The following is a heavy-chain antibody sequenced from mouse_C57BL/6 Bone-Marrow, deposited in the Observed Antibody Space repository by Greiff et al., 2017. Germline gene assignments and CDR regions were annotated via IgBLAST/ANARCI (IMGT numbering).Heavy chain of an antibody. Sequence: EVKLVESGGGLVQPGGSLKLSCAASGIDFSRSWMSWVRRAPGKGLEWIGEINPDSSTINYAPSLKDKFIISRANAKNTLYLQMSKVRSEDTALYYCASPYGSSSYWYFDVWGTGTTVTVSS. V-gene: IGHV4-1*01. D-gene: IGHD1-1*01. CDR3: ASPYGSSSYWYFDV. CDR2: INPDSSTI. J-gene: IGHJ1*03. CDR1: GIDFSRSW.